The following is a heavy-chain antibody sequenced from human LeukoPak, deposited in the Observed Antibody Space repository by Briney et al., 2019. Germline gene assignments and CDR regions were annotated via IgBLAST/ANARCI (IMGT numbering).Heavy chain of an antibody. D-gene: IGHD3-10*01. CDR3: ASTFGSGSPFDY. J-gene: IGHJ4*02. Sequence: GGSLRLSCAASGFTFSSYSMHWVRQAPGKGLEWLTLISYHGSNKEYTDSVKGRFTISRDNSKNTLFLQMNSLRTEDTAVYYCASTFGSGSPFDYCGQGTLVTVSS. CDR2: ISYHGSNK. CDR1: GFTFSSYS. V-gene: IGHV3-30*04.